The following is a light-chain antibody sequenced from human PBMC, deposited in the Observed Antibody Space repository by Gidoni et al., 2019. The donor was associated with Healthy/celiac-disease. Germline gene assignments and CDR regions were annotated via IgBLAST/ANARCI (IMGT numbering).Light chain of an antibody. CDR1: QSVRSSY. V-gene: IGKV3-20*01. J-gene: IGKJ5*01. CDR3: QQYGSSPPRIT. Sequence: ELVLTQSPGPLSLSPAARATLSCRASQSVRSSYLAWYQQKPGQAPRLLIYGASSRATGIPDRFSGSGSGTDFTLTISRLEPEDCAVYYCQQYGSSPPRITFGQGTRLEIK. CDR2: GAS.